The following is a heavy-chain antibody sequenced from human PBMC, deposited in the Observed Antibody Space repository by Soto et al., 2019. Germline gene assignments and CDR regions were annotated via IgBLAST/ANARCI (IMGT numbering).Heavy chain of an antibody. V-gene: IGHV4-34*01. CDR3: LFVAVAGWDWFVP. Sequence: SETLSLTCAVYGGSFSGYYWSWIRQPPGKGLEWIGEINHSGSTNYNPSLKSRVTISVDTSKNQFSLKLSSVTAADTAVYYCLFVAVAGWDWFVPWGPGTLVTLSS. D-gene: IGHD6-19*01. CDR2: INHSGST. J-gene: IGHJ5*02. CDR1: GGSFSGYY.